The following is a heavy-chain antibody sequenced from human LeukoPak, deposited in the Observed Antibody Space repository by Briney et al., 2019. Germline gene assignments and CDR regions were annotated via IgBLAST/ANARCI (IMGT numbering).Heavy chain of an antibody. CDR1: VFTFSSYA. CDR2: ISGSGGST. D-gene: IGHD1-14*01. Sequence: GWSLRVSYVASVFTFSSYAMRWVGQAPGRGVDGVSAISGSGGSTYYADSVKGRFTISRDNSKNTLYLQMNSLRAEDTAVYYCAKDGRLGGNLKDYWGQGTLVTVSS. CDR3: AKDGRLGGNLKDY. V-gene: IGHV3-23*01. J-gene: IGHJ4*02.